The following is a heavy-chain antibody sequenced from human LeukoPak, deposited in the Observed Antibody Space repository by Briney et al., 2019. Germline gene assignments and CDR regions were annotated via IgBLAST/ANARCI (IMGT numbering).Heavy chain of an antibody. Sequence: GSLRLSCAASGFTFSSYSMNWVRQAPGKGLEWVSSISSSSSYIYYADSVKGRFTISRDNAKNSLYLQMNSLRAEDTAVYYCAREKVVPAAMRLRYYYYGMDVWGQGTTVTVSS. J-gene: IGHJ6*02. CDR3: AREKVVPAAMRLRYYYYGMDV. CDR1: GFTFSSYS. D-gene: IGHD2-2*01. CDR2: ISSSSSYI. V-gene: IGHV3-21*01.